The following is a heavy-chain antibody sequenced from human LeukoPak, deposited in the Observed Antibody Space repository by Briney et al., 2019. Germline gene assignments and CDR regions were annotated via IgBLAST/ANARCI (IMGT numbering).Heavy chain of an antibody. CDR1: GDSISSGTYF. CDR2: MYTSGGT. CDR3: ARVSARAHDFWSGYYYYYYYMDV. V-gene: IGHV4-61*02. J-gene: IGHJ6*03. D-gene: IGHD3-3*01. Sequence: SETLSLTCTVSGDSISSGTYFWSWIRQPAGKGLEWIGRMYTSGGTNYNPSLKSRVTISVDTSKNQFSLKLSSVTAADTAVYYCARVSARAHDFWSGYYYYYYYMDVWGKGTTVTVSS.